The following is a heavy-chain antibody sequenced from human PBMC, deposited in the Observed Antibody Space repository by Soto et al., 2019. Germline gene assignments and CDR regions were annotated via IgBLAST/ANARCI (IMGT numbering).Heavy chain of an antibody. Sequence: EVQLVESGGGLVQPGRSLRLSCAASGFTFDDYAMHWVRQAPGKGLEWVSGISWNSGSIGYADSVKGRFTISRDNAKNSLYLQMNSLRAEDTALYYCAKARGSGSYYHYFDYWGQGTLVTVSS. CDR2: ISWNSGSI. J-gene: IGHJ4*02. V-gene: IGHV3-9*01. CDR3: AKARGSGSYYHYFDY. CDR1: GFTFDDYA. D-gene: IGHD3-10*01.